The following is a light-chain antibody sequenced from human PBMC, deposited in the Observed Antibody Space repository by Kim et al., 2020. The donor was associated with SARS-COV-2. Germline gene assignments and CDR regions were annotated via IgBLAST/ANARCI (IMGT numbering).Light chain of an antibody. V-gene: IGLV1-44*01. CDR2: DNN. J-gene: IGLJ1*01. Sequence: GQRVTISCSGSSSNIGVNTVSWYQHLPGTAPKLLIHDNNERPSGVPDRFSGSKSGTSASLAISGLLSEDEADYYCAAWDDSLDGHVFGTGTKVTV. CDR3: AAWDDSLDGHV. CDR1: SSNIGVNT.